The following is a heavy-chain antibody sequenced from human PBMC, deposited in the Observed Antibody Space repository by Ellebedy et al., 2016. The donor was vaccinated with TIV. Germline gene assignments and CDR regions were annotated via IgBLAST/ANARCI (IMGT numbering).Heavy chain of an antibody. J-gene: IGHJ4*02. CDR1: GFTFGRCA. CDR3: ATHYDVLTGQYRGFDY. Sequence: GESLKISCAASGFTFGRCAMSWVRQAPGRGLEWVAAISDSGSTTYHADSVKGRFTISRDNSKNTLYLQMNSLRAEDTALYYCATHYDVLTGQYRGFDYWGQGTLVTVSS. CDR2: ISDSGSTT. D-gene: IGHD3-9*01. V-gene: IGHV3-23*01.